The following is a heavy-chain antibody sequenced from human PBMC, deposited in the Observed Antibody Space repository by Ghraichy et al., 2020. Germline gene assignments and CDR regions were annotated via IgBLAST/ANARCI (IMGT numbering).Heavy chain of an antibody. CDR3: ARDGSASKPFDY. D-gene: IGHD6-25*01. J-gene: IGHJ4*02. CDR1: GFTFTTYW. Sequence: GGLRLSCAASGFTFTTYWMHWVRQVPGKGPVWVSRINPDGSSTNYADSVKGRFIISRDNAKNTLHLQMNGLRVEDTAVYYCARDGSASKPFDYWGRGALVTVSS. V-gene: IGHV3-74*01. CDR2: INPDGSST.